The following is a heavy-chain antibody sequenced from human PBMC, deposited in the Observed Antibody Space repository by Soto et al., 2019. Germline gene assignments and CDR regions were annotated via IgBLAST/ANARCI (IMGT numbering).Heavy chain of an antibody. D-gene: IGHD3-3*01. CDR2: INPNNGYT. J-gene: IGHJ4*02. Sequence: ASVNFSCKASRYTFTSYYIHWVRQAPGQGLEWMGWINPNNGYTKYTQKFQGRVTVTRDTSITTAYLELTRLQSDDTAVYYCAKAKFDFWSGYWSPSLDFWGQGTLVTVSS. CDR3: AKAKFDFWSGYWSPSLDF. V-gene: IGHV1-2*02. CDR1: RYTFTSYY.